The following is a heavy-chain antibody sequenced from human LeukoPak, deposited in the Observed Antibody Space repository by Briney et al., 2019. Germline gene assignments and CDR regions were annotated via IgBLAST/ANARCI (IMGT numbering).Heavy chain of an antibody. Sequence: GGSLRLSCAASGFAFSSYSMNWVRQTPGKGLEWLSYISQSSFAIYYADSVKGRFTISRDNAKNSLYLQMHSLRVEDTAVYYCARTENGDYDYWGQGTLVTVSS. V-gene: IGHV3-48*01. CDR3: ARTENGDYDY. CDR2: ISQSSFAI. J-gene: IGHJ4*02. CDR1: GFAFSSYS. D-gene: IGHD4-17*01.